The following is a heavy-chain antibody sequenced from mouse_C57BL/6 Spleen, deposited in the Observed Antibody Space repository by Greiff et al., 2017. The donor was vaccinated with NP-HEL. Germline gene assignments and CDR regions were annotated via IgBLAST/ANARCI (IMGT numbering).Heavy chain of an antibody. CDR2: IYPSDSET. J-gene: IGHJ1*03. V-gene: IGHV1-61*01. CDR3: ARGGGGYYDGWYFDV. CDR1: GYTFTSYW. Sequence: QVQLKEPGAELVRPGSSVKLSCKASGYTFTSYWMDWVKQRPGQGLEWIGNIYPSDSETHYNQKFKDKATLTVDKSSSTAYMQLSSLTSEDSAVYYCARGGGGYYDGWYFDVWGTGTTVTVSS. D-gene: IGHD2-3*01.